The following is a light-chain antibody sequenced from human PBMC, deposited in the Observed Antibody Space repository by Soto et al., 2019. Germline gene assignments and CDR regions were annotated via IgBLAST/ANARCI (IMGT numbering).Light chain of an antibody. CDR3: QQYNSYSRT. Sequence: DIQMTQSPSTLSASVGDRVTITCRASQSIGSWLAWYQKKPGKAPNLMIYKASSLESVVPSRFRGSGSRTEFTLTISSMQPDDCATYYCQQYNSYSRTFGQGTNVDTK. J-gene: IGKJ1*01. CDR2: KAS. CDR1: QSIGSW. V-gene: IGKV1-5*03.